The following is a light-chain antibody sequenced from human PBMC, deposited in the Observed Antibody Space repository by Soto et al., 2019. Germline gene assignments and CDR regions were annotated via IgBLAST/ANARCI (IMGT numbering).Light chain of an antibody. CDR1: QSVSSSY. CDR3: QQYGSSPPFT. V-gene: IGKV3-20*01. Sequence: EIVLTQSPGTLSLSPGERATLSCRASQSVSSSYLAWYQQKPGQAPRLLIYAASSRATGIPDRFSGSGSATDFTLTISRLEPEDFAVYYCQQYGSSPPFTFGPGTKVDIK. J-gene: IGKJ3*01. CDR2: AAS.